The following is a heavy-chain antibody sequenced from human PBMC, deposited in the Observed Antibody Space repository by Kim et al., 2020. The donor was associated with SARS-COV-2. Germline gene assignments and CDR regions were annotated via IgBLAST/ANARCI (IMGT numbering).Heavy chain of an antibody. CDR2: IRCVGSDT. CDR1: GFSFTRYY. Sequence: GGSLRLSCSASGFSFTRYYMPWVRQAPGKGLEWVAGIRCVGSDTYYADSVKGRFTISRDNSKSSLYLQINSLRAEDTAVYYCARGPSSVSTGIYWYVDL. V-gene: IGHV3-33*08. CDR3: ARGPSSVSTGIYWYVDL. D-gene: IGHD6-19*01. J-gene: IGHJ2*01.